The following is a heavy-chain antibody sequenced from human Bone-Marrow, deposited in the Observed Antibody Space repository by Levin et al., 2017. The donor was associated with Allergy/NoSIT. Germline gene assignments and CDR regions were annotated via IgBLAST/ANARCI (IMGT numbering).Heavy chain of an antibody. J-gene: IGHJ4*02. CDR2: ISGSGSNT. CDR1: GLIFSNYA. Sequence: LSLTCAASGLIFSNYAMNWVRQDPGKGLEWVSQISGSGSNTHYADSVRGRFTFSRDNSNNTVYLQMNSLRADDTAVYYCAGYDTSGYHSPFDYWGQGTLVTVSS. CDR3: AGYDTSGYHSPFDY. V-gene: IGHV3-23*01. D-gene: IGHD3-22*01.